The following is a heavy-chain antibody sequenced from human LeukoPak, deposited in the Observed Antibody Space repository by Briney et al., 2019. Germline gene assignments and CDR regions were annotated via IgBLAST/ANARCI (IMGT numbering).Heavy chain of an antibody. Sequence: PGGSLRLSCAVSGFTFSSYGMSWVRQAPGKGLKWVSDISASGGSTYYADSVKGRFTISRDNAKNSLYLQMNSLRAEDTAVYYCAELGITMIGGVWGKGTTVTISS. D-gene: IGHD3-10*02. V-gene: IGHV3-23*01. CDR3: AELGITMIGGV. J-gene: IGHJ6*04. CDR1: GFTFSSYG. CDR2: ISASGGST.